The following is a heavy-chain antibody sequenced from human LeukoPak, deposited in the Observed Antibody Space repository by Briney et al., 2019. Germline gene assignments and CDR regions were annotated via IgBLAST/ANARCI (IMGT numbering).Heavy chain of an antibody. CDR2: IYHSGST. J-gene: IGHJ6*03. V-gene: IGHV4-59*01. CDR1: GVSITTYY. Sequence: SETLSLTCIVSGVSITTYYWSRIRQPPGKGLEWIGYIYHSGSTNYNPSLKSRVTMSVDTSKNQFSLKLSSVTAADTAVYYCARALGYCSSTSCYYYYYYYMDVWGKGTTVTVSS. CDR3: ARALGYCSSTSCYYYYYYYMDV. D-gene: IGHD2-2*01.